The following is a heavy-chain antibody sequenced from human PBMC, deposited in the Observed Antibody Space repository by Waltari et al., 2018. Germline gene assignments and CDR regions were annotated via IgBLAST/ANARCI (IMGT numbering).Heavy chain of an antibody. D-gene: IGHD3-10*01. V-gene: IGHV4-59*01. CDR1: GGSISSYY. CDR3: ARVPALFGGSGRAAPFDP. Sequence: QVQLQESGPGLVKPSATLSLTCTVSGGSISSYYWSWIRQPPGKGLEWIGYIYYSGSTNYNPSLKSRVTISVDTSKNQFSLKLSSVTAADTAVYYCARVPALFGGSGRAAPFDPWGQGTLVTVSS. J-gene: IGHJ5*02. CDR2: IYYSGST.